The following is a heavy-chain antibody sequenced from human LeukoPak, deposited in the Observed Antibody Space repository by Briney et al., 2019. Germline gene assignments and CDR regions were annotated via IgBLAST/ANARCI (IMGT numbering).Heavy chain of an antibody. J-gene: IGHJ5*02. CDR2: ISAYNGNT. V-gene: IGHV1-18*01. CDR1: GYTFSTYG. D-gene: IGHD3-22*01. CDR3: ARDYRGDYYDSSGYFP. Sequence: ASVKVSCKASGYTFSTYGISWVRQALGQGLEWMGWISAYNGNTNYAQKLQGRVTMTTDTSTSTAYMELRSLRSDDTAVYYCARDYRGDYYDSSGYFPWGQGTLVTVSS.